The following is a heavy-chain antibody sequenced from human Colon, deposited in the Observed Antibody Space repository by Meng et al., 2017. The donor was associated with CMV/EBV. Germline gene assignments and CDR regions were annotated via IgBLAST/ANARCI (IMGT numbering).Heavy chain of an antibody. J-gene: IGHJ4*02. CDR1: GGAISSNNW. D-gene: IGHD3-10*01. V-gene: IGHV4-4*02. CDR2: ILHSGNT. CDR3: ARDLTVVRGVLDY. Sequence: AVSGGAISSNNWWRCVRQPPGKGLELIGQILHSGNTNYNPSLKSRVTISVDKSRNQFSLKLSPVTAADTAVYYCARDLTVVRGVLDYWSQGTLVTVSS.